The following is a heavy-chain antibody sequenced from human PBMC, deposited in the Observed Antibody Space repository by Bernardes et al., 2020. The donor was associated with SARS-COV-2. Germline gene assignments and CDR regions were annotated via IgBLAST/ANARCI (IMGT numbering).Heavy chain of an antibody. V-gene: IGHV4-39*01. CDR1: GDSINNNPYY. J-gene: IGHJ4*02. CDR2: IYYSGTT. Sequence: SETLSLTCTVSGDSINNNPYYWGWIRQPPGKGLEYIGTIYYSGTTFYNPSLKSRVTLSVDTSSNQFSLRLSSVTAADTALYYCARQLGPSTGWYYFDYWGQGSLVTVSS. CDR3: ARQLGPSTGWYYFDY. D-gene: IGHD6-19*01.